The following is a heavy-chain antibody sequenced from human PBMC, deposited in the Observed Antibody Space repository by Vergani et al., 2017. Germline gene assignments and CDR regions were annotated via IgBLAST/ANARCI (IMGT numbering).Heavy chain of an antibody. CDR2: MSSSGSNI. CDR1: GFTFSDYY. V-gene: IGHV3-11*01. CDR3: AKNWYSSSVPIDY. Sequence: QVQLVESGGGLVKPGGSLRLSCAGSGFTFSDYYMSWIRQAPGKVLEWVSYMSSSGSNIYYVDSVKGRFTISRDNAKNSLYLQMNSLRAEDTAVYYCAKNWYSSSVPIDYWGQGTLVTVSS. J-gene: IGHJ4*02. D-gene: IGHD6-6*01.